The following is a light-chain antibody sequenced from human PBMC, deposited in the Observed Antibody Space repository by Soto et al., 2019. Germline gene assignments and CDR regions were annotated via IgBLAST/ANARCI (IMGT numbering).Light chain of an antibody. CDR3: HRRVNWPT. Sequence: IVLTQSPATQSLSPGERATLSCRTSQSVNRYLDWYQKKPGQAPRLLIYDASNRAAVIPARFSGSGSGTDFSLTISSLEPEDFAVYYCHRRVNWPTFGPGTTVDIK. J-gene: IGKJ3*01. CDR2: DAS. CDR1: QSVNRY. V-gene: IGKV3-11*01.